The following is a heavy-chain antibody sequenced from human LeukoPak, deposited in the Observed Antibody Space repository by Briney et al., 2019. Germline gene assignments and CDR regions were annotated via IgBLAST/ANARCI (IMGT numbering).Heavy chain of an antibody. V-gene: IGHV4-61*02. CDR2: IYTSGST. J-gene: IGHJ4*02. Sequence: SETLSLTCTVSGGSISSGSYYWSWIRQPAGKGLEWIGRIYTSGSTNYNPSLKSRVTISVDTSKNQFSLKLSSVTAADTAVYYCARGVEKNYYYDSSGYLGGWGQGTLVTVSS. D-gene: IGHD3-22*01. CDR1: GGSISSGSYY. CDR3: ARGVEKNYYYDSSGYLGG.